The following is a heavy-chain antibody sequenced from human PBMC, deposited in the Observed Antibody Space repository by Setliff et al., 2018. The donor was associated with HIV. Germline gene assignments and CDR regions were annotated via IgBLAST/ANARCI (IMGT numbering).Heavy chain of an antibody. CDR3: ARGGKVISDNWFDP. CDR1: GGSISSDDYY. Sequence: PSETLSLTCTVSGGSISSDDYYWNWIRQPPGKGLEWIGEINHSGNTNYNPSLKSRVTISVDTSKKQFSLKLTSVTAADTAVYYCARGGKVISDNWFDPWGQGTLVTVSS. J-gene: IGHJ5*02. D-gene: IGHD3-22*01. CDR2: INHSGNT. V-gene: IGHV4-39*07.